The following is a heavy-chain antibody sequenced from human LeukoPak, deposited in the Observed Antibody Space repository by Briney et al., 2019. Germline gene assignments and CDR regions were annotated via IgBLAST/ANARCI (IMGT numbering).Heavy chain of an antibody. CDR1: EFTFSNYG. J-gene: IGHJ4*02. CDR2: IRYDGSSK. CDR3: ARDYTYGDYEYYFDY. D-gene: IGHD4-17*01. V-gene: IGHV3-30*02. Sequence: PGGSLRLSCAASEFTFSNYGMHWVRQAPGKGLEWVAFIRYDGSSKYYADSVKGRFTLSRDNSKNTLYLQMNSLRAEDTAVYYCARDYTYGDYEYYFDYWGQGALVTVSS.